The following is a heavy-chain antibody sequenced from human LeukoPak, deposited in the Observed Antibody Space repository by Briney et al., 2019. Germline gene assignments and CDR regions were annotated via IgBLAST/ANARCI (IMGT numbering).Heavy chain of an antibody. D-gene: IGHD5-12*01. CDR3: ARDDSGFCPNY. CDR1: GGSISSSSYY. Sequence: SETLSLTCTASGGSISSSSYYWGWIRQPPGKGLEWIGSIYYSGSTYYNPSLKSRVTISVDTSKNQFSLKLSSVTAADTAVYYCARDDSGFCPNYWGQGTLVTVSS. CDR2: IYYSGST. J-gene: IGHJ4*02. V-gene: IGHV4-39*02.